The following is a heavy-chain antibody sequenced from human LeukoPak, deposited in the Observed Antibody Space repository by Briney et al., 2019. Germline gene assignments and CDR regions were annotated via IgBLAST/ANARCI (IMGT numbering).Heavy chain of an antibody. D-gene: IGHD3-9*01. Sequence: GGSLRLSCAASGFTFSSYWMHWVRQAPGKGLVWVSRINTNGSGTSYADSVKGRFTISRDNAKNTLYLQMNSLRAEDTAVYYCARDYDILTGYYPGGAFDIWGQGTMVTVSS. V-gene: IGHV3-74*01. CDR2: INTNGSGT. J-gene: IGHJ3*02. CDR3: ARDYDILTGYYPGGAFDI. CDR1: GFTFSSYW.